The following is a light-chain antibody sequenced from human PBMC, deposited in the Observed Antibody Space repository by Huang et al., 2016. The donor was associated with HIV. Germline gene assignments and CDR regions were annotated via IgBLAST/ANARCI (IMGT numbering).Light chain of an antibody. CDR1: QSVSSNY. J-gene: IGKJ4*01. CDR3: QQYDSSPVT. Sequence: EIVLTQSPDTLSLSPGGRATLSGRASQSVSSNYLAWYKQNPGRAPRLLIYGASRRATGVPDRFSGSGSGTDFTLTISRLDPEDFAMYYCQQYDSSPVTFGGGTKVEMK. V-gene: IGKV3-20*01. CDR2: GAS.